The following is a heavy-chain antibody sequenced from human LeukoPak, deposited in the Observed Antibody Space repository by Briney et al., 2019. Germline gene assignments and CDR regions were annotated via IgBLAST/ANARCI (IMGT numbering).Heavy chain of an antibody. D-gene: IGHD3-22*01. CDR1: GASISSDY. CDR2: IYYTRST. J-gene: IGHJ4*02. CDR3: ARGSFDGSAYYYDY. Sequence: ASETLSLTCSVTGASISSDYWSWLRQAPGKGLEWIGYIYYTRSTNYNPSLKSRVNISADTSMNQFSLKLKSVSAADTAVYYCARGSFDGSAYYYDYWGQGTLVTVSS. V-gene: IGHV4-59*01.